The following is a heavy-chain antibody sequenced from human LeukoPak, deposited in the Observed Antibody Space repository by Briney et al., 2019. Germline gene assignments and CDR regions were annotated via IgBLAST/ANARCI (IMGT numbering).Heavy chain of an antibody. J-gene: IGHJ6*04. CDR1: GGSISSGGYY. V-gene: IGHV4-31*03. CDR2: IYYSGST. Sequence: TSETLSLTRTVSGGSISSGGYYWSWIRQHPGKGLEWIGYIYYSGSTYYNPSLKSRVTISVDTSKNQFSLKLSSVTAADTAVYYCARAPPYPPYGMDVWGKGTTVTVSS. CDR3: ARAPPYPPYGMDV.